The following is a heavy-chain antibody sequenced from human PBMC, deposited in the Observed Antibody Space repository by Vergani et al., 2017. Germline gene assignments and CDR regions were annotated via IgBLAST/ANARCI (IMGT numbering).Heavy chain of an antibody. Sequence: QVQLVQSGAEVKKPGSSVKVSCKASGGTFSSYAISWVRQAPGQGLEWMGGIIPIFGTANYAQKFKGRVTITADESTSTAYMELSSLRSEDTAVYYCARQTTYYYDSSGEGTFDYWGQGTLVTVSS. D-gene: IGHD3-22*01. J-gene: IGHJ4*02. V-gene: IGHV1-69*12. CDR3: ARQTTYYYDSSGEGTFDY. CDR2: IIPIFGTA. CDR1: GGTFSSYA.